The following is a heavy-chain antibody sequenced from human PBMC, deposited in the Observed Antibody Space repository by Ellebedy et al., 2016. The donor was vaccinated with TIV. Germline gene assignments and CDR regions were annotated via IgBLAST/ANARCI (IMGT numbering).Heavy chain of an antibody. V-gene: IGHV1-18*04. J-gene: IGHJ6*02. Sequence: AASVKVSCKASGYIFNNYGFSWVRQAPGQGLEWMGWISAHNGNTKYAQKLQDRVTMTTDTSTCTAYMGLRSLISDDTAVYYCAREGEVNAMDVWGQGTTVTVSS. D-gene: IGHD3-16*01. CDR3: AREGEVNAMDV. CDR2: ISAHNGNT. CDR1: GYIFNNYG.